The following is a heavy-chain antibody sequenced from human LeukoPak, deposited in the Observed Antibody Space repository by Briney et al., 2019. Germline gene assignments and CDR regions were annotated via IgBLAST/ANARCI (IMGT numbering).Heavy chain of an antibody. CDR3: ARGSGSYFGPSDY. V-gene: IGHV3-30*03. D-gene: IGHD3-10*01. J-gene: IGHJ4*02. Sequence: GRSLRLSCAASGFTFSSYGMHWVRQAPGKGLEWVAVISYDGSNKYYADSVKGRFTISRDNSKNTLYLQMNSLRAEDTAVYYCARGSGSYFGPSDYWGQGTLVTVSS. CDR1: GFTFSSYG. CDR2: ISYDGSNK.